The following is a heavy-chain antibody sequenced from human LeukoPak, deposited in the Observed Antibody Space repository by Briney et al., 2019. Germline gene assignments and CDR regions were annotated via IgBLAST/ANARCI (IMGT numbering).Heavy chain of an antibody. CDR1: GGSISSGSYY. D-gene: IGHD5-24*01. CDR3: AREGVGRWLLPPNDAFDI. J-gene: IGHJ3*02. CDR2: IYTSGST. Sequence: PSETLSLTCTVSGGSISSGSYYWSWIRQPAGKGLEWIGRIYTSGSTNYNPSLKSRVTISVDTSKNQFSLKLSSVTAADTAVYYCAREGVGRWLLPPNDAFDIWGQGTMVTVSS. V-gene: IGHV4-61*02.